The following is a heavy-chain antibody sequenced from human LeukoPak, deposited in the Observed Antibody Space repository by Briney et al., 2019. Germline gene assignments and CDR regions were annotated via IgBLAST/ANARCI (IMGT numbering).Heavy chain of an antibody. D-gene: IGHD2-21*02. Sequence: GGSLRLSCAASGFTFSSYAMSWVRQAPGKGLEWVSAISGSGGSTYYADSVKGRFTISRDNSKNTLYLQMNSLRAEDTAVYYCAKVAPPYCGGDCYSSDYWGQGTLVTVSS. V-gene: IGHV3-23*01. J-gene: IGHJ4*02. CDR2: ISGSGGST. CDR3: AKVAPPYCGGDCYSSDY. CDR1: GFTFSSYA.